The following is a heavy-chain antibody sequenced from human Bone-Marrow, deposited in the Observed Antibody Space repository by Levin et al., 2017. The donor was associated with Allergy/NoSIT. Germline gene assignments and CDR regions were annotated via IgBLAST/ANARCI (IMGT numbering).Heavy chain of an antibody. CDR3: AREKGSGTYKGFDY. D-gene: IGHD3-10*01. CDR1: GGSVSVANW. CDR2: IFHTGTT. V-gene: IGHV4-4*02. J-gene: IGHJ4*02. Sequence: SETLSLTCDVSGGSVSVANWWMWVRQPPGKGLEWLGEIFHTGTTNYNPSLKSRVTMSVDTSENQFSLKIYSVTAADTAVYYCAREKGSGTYKGFDYWGQGTLVTVSS.